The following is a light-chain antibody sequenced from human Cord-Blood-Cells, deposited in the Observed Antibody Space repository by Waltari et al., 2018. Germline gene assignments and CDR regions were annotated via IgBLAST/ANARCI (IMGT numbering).Light chain of an antibody. Sequence: QSALTQPASVSGSPGQSITISCTGTSSDVGGYNYVSWYQQHPGKAPKLMIYEVSNRHSGVSNRCSGSKSGNTASLTISGLQAEDEADYYCSSYTSSSTRVVFGGGTKLTVL. J-gene: IGLJ2*01. CDR1: SSDVGGYNY. CDR2: EVS. V-gene: IGLV2-14*01. CDR3: SSYTSSSTRVV.